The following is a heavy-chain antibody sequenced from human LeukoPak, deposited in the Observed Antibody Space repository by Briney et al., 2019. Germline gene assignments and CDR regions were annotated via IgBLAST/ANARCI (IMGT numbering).Heavy chain of an antibody. V-gene: IGHV3-74*01. Sequence: GGSLRLSCAASGFTFSSYWMHWVRQAPGKGLVWVSRINSDGSSTSYADSVKGRFTISRDNAKNTLYLQMNSLRAEDTAVYYCARGASGSWYQGPYYFDYWGQGTLVTVSS. J-gene: IGHJ4*02. CDR1: GFTFSSYW. CDR3: ARGASGSWYQGPYYFDY. CDR2: INSDGSST. D-gene: IGHD6-13*01.